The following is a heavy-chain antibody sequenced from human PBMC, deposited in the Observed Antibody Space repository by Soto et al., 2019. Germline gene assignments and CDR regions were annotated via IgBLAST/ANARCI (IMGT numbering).Heavy chain of an antibody. D-gene: IGHD3-9*01. CDR3: ARVGTGSSTPLDI. Sequence: GGSLRLSCVASGFMFTRSTMNWFRQAPGKGLEWVSSITSASDYIFYADSVKGRFTISRDNAKNSLYLQMNSLRAEDTAVYYCARVGTGSSTPLDIWGQGTMVTVSS. CDR1: GFMFTRST. J-gene: IGHJ3*02. V-gene: IGHV3-21*01. CDR2: ITSASDYI.